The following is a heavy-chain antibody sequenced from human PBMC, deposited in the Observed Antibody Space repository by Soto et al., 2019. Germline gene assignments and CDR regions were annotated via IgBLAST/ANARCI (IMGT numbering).Heavy chain of an antibody. J-gene: IGHJ4*02. CDR1: GFTFSSYW. D-gene: IGHD6-19*01. CDR2: ISTSGDTT. CDR3: AKEGTSGLYYFDS. Sequence: GGSLRLSCAASGFTFSSYWMHWVRQAPGKGLQWVSLISTSGDTTYYADSVKGRFTISRDNSRNTLYLQMNSLRAGDSAKYYCAKEGTSGLYYFDSWGPGTLVTVSS. V-gene: IGHV3-23*01.